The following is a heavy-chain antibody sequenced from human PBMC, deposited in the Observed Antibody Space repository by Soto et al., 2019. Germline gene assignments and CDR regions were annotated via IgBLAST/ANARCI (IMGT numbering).Heavy chain of an antibody. Sequence: ASVKVSCKASGYTFTSYDINWVRQATGQGLEWMGWTNPNSGNTGYAQKFQGRVTMTRNTSISTAYMELSSLRSEDTAVYYCARVNNRVSPATGYWGQGTLVTVSS. CDR2: TNPNSGNT. J-gene: IGHJ4*02. CDR3: ARVNNRVSPATGY. CDR1: GYTFTSYD. V-gene: IGHV1-8*01. D-gene: IGHD6-13*01.